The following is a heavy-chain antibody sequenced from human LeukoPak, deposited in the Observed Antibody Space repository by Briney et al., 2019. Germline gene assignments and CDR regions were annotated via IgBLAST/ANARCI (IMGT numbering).Heavy chain of an antibody. J-gene: IGHJ6*03. D-gene: IGHD5-12*01. V-gene: IGHV1-46*01. CDR2: INPSGGST. Sequence: ASVKVSCKASGYTFTSYYMHWVRQAPGQGLEWMGIINPSGGSTSYAQKFQGRVTMTRDTSTSTVYMELSSLRAEDTAVYYCAKAGNRGYDDYYIDVWGKGTTVTVSS. CDR1: GYTFTSYY. CDR3: AKAGNRGYDDYYIDV.